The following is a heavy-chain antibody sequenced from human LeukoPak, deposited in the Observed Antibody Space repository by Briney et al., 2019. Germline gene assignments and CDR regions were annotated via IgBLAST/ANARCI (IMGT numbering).Heavy chain of an antibody. D-gene: IGHD3-22*01. CDR3: AKDVLNYYDSSGYGYFQH. Sequence: GGSLRLSCAASGFTFSSYAVSWVRQAPGKGLEWVSAISGSGGSTYYADSVKGRFTISRDNSKNTLYLQMNSLRAEDTAVYYCAKDVLNYYDSSGYGYFQHWGQGTLVTVSS. J-gene: IGHJ1*01. CDR1: GFTFSSYA. CDR2: ISGSGGST. V-gene: IGHV3-23*01.